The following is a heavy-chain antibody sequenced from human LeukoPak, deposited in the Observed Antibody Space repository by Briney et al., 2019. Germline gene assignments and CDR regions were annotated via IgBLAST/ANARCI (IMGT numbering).Heavy chain of an antibody. D-gene: IGHD2-15*01. V-gene: IGHV1-18*01. CDR3: ARSVPVGGAEDC. J-gene: IGHJ4*02. CDR2: VSGYSDKT. CDR1: GYTFTNYG. Sequence: ASVTVSCKASGYTFTNYGITWVRQAPGQGFEWMGWVSGYSDKTYYAQKLQGRVTMTTDTSTYTAYMELRSLTSDDTAVYYCARSVPVGGAEDCWGQGTLVTVSS.